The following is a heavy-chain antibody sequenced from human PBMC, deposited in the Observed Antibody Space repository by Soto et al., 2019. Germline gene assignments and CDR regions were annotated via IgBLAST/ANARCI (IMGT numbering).Heavy chain of an antibody. CDR3: ARGGGARRYYYYYGMDV. D-gene: IGHD5-12*01. CDR1: GFTFSSYD. V-gene: IGHV3-13*01. J-gene: IGHJ6*02. Sequence: GGSLRLSCAASGFTFSSYDMHWVRQATGKGLEWVSAIGTAGDTYYPGSVKGRFTISRENAKNSLYLQMNSLRAGDTAVYYCARGGGARRYYYYYGMDVWGQGTTVTVYS. CDR2: IGTAGDT.